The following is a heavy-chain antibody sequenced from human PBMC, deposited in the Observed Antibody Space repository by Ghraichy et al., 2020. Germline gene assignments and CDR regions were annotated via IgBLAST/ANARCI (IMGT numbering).Heavy chain of an antibody. D-gene: IGHD6-19*01. CDR3: ARDESTRRYGSGWYTLDY. Sequence: SVKVSCQASGDTFSTSAISWVRQAPGQGLEWMGGIIPIFGTAHYAQNFQGRVTITADEYTSTAYLELGSLKSEDTAVYYCARDESTRRYGSGWYTLDYWGQGTLVTVAS. J-gene: IGHJ4*02. V-gene: IGHV1-69*13. CDR1: GDTFSTSA. CDR2: IIPIFGTA.